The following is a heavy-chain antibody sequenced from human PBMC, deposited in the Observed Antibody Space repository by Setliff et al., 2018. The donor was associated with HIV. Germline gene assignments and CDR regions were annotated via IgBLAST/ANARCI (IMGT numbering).Heavy chain of an antibody. V-gene: IGHV3-15*01. D-gene: IGHD3-10*01. CDR2: IKSKTDGGTT. J-gene: IGHJ4*02. Sequence: GGSLRLSCAASGFTFSNAWMSWVRQAPGKGLEWVGRIKSKTDGGTTDYAAPVKGRFTISRDDSNNTLYLQVNILKTEDTAVYYCMTDLIPTMIRGIIEVGNYWGQGTLVTVSS. CDR1: GFTFSNAW. CDR3: MTDLIPTMIRGIIEVGNY.